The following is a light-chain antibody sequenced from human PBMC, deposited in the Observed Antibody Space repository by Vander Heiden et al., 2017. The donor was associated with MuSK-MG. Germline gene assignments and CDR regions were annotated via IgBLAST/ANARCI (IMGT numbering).Light chain of an antibody. V-gene: IGLV2-14*01. Sequence: QSALTQPASVSGSPGPSITISCTGTSSDVGGYNFVSWYQQHPGNAPKLMIYEVNNRPSGVSNRFSGSKSGNTASLTISGLQAEDEADYYCNSYTGSSTHVFGTGTKVTVL. J-gene: IGLJ1*01. CDR3: NSYTGSSTHV. CDR1: SSDVGGYNF. CDR2: EVN.